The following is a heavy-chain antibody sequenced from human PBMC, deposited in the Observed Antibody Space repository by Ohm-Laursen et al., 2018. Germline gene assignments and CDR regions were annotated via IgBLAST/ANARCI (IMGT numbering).Heavy chain of an antibody. CDR2: INHSGST. CDR3: ARGRRGSSGYYYVLGYYYGMDV. CDR1: GGSISGYY. D-gene: IGHD3-22*01. V-gene: IGHV4-34*01. Sequence: SETLSLTCTVSGGSISGYYWSWIRQPPGKGLEWIGEINHSGSTNYNPSLKSRVTISVDTSKNQFSLKLSSVTAADTAVYYCARGRRGSSGYYYVLGYYYGMDVWGQGTTVTVSS. J-gene: IGHJ6*02.